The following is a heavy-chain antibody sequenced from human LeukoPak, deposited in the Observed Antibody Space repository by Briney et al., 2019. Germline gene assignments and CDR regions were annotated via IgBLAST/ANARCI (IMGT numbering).Heavy chain of an antibody. CDR3: AKGEGLDYGMDV. D-gene: IGHD1-26*01. CDR2: ISGSGGST. CDR1: GFTVSNNY. J-gene: IGHJ6*02. Sequence: PGGSLRLSCAASGFTVSNNYMSWVRQAPGKGLEWVSAISGSGGSTYYADSVKGRLTISRDNSKNTLYLQMNSLRAEDTAVYYCAKGEGLDYGMDVWGQGTTVTVSS. V-gene: IGHV3-23*01.